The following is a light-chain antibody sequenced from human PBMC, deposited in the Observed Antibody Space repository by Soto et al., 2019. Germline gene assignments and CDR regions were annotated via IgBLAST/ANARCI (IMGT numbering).Light chain of an antibody. J-gene: IGLJ1*01. V-gene: IGLV2-14*01. CDR1: SSDVGNYKY. Sequence: QSVLTQPASVSGSPGQSITISCTGTSSDVGNYKYVSWYQQHPGKAPKLMIYEVSNRPSGVSNRFSGSKSGNTASLTISGLQAEDETAYYCFSYTSSGTYVFGTATTVTVL. CDR3: FSYTSSGTYV. CDR2: EVS.